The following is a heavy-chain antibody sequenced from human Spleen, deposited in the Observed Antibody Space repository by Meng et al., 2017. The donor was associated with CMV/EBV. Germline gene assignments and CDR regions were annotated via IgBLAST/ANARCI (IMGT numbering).Heavy chain of an antibody. CDR3: ARFDTRNWFDP. V-gene: IGHV4-31*03. D-gene: IGHD3-10*01. CDR1: GGSISSGGYY. Sequence: CTVSGGSISSGGYYWSWIRQHPGKGLEWIGYIYYSGSTYYNPSLKSRVTISVDTSKNQFSLKLSSVTAADTAVYSCARFDTRNWFDPWGQGTLVPSPQ. CDR2: IYYSGST. J-gene: IGHJ5*02.